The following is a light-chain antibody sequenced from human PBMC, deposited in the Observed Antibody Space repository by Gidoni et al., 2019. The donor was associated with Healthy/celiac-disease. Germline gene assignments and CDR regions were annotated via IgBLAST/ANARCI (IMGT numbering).Light chain of an antibody. J-gene: IGKJ4*01. V-gene: IGKV4-1*01. CDR3: QQYYSTLALT. Sequence: DIVMIQYPDSLAVALGERATINCKSSQSVLYSSNNKNYLAWYQQKPGQPPKLLIYWASTRESWVPDRFSGSGSGTDFTLTISSLQAEDVAVYYCQQYYSTLALTFGGGTKVEIK. CDR1: QSVLYSSNNKNY. CDR2: WAS.